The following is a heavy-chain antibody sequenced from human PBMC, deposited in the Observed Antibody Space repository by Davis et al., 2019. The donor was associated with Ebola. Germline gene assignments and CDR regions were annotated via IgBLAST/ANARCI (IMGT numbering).Heavy chain of an antibody. CDR2: MNPNSGNT. V-gene: IGHV1-8*01. J-gene: IGHJ5*02. CDR1: GYTFTSYD. D-gene: IGHD3-10*01. Sequence: ASVKVSCKASGYTFTSYDINWVRQATGQGPEWMGWMNPNSGNTGYAQKLQGRVTMTTDTSTSTAYMELRSLRSDDTAVYYCARDRMRGYGSGSYHWGQGTLVTVSS. CDR3: ARDRMRGYGSGSYH.